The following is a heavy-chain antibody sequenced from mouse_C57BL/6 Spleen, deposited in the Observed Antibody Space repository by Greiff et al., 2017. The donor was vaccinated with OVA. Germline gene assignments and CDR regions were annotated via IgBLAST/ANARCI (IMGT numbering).Heavy chain of an antibody. CDR3: ARDHAGTLGYFDV. J-gene: IGHJ1*03. V-gene: IGHV5-16*01. CDR2: INYDGSST. CDR1: GFTFSDYY. Sequence: EVKLVESEGGLVQPGSSMKLSCTASGFTFSDYYMAWVRQVPEKGLEWVANINYDGSSTYYLDSLKSRFIISRDNAKNILYLQMSSLKSEDTATYYGARDHAGTLGYFDVWGTGTTVTVSS. D-gene: IGHD4-1*01.